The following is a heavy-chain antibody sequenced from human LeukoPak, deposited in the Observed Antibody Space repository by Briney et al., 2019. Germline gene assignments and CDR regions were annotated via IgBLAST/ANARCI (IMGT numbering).Heavy chain of an antibody. CDR1: GFTFSSYE. Sequence: GGSLRLSCAASGFTFSSYEMNWVRQAPGKGLEWVSAISDSGGSTNYADSVKGRFTISRDNSNNTLYLQMNSLRAEDTAVYYCAKARGSGYAEYYFDYWGQGTLVTVSS. J-gene: IGHJ4*02. D-gene: IGHD5-12*01. CDR3: AKARGSGYAEYYFDY. V-gene: IGHV3-23*01. CDR2: ISDSGGST.